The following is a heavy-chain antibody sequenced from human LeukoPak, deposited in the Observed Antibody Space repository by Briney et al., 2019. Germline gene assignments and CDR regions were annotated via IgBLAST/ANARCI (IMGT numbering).Heavy chain of an antibody. J-gene: IGHJ4*02. D-gene: IGHD1-26*01. V-gene: IGHV1-2*02. CDR1: GGTFSSYA. CDR3: ARDLNSGSYTDY. CDR2: INPNSGGT. Sequence: ASVKVSCKASGGTFSSYAISWVRQAPGQGLEWMGWINPNSGGTNYAQKFQGRVTMTRDTSISTAYMELSRLRSDDTAVYYCARDLNSGSYTDYWGQGTLVTVSS.